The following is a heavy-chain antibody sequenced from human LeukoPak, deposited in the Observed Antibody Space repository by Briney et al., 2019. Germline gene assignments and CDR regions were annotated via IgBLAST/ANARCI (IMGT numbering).Heavy chain of an antibody. J-gene: IGHJ4*02. V-gene: IGHV1-2*02. Sequence: ASVKLSCKTSGYTFTDYYIHWVRHAPGQWLEWMGEINPNSRETNSAQRFQGRVTMTGDTSISTAYMELRRLTSDDTAVYYCARDRDYSNTERGFDYWGQGTLVTVSS. CDR2: INPNSRET. CDR3: ARDRDYSNTERGFDY. CDR1: GYTFTDYY. D-gene: IGHD4-11*01.